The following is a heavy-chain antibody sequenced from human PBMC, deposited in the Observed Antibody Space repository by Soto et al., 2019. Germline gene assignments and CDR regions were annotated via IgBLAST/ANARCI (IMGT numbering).Heavy chain of an antibody. V-gene: IGHV4-30-2*01. Sequence: SETLSLTCTVSGGSISSYSWSWIRQPPGKGLEWIGYIYHSGSTYYSPSLKSRVTISVDRSKNQFSLKLSSVTAADTAVYYCARVPSPWGQGTLVTVSS. J-gene: IGHJ5*02. CDR3: ARVPSP. CDR1: GGSISSYS. CDR2: IYHSGST.